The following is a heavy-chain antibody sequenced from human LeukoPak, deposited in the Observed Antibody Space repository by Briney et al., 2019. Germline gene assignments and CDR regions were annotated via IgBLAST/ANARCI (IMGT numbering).Heavy chain of an antibody. D-gene: IGHD2-8*02. V-gene: IGHV4-59*08. J-gene: IGHJ4*02. Sequence: PETLSLTCTVSVGSTTIHYCNWIRHPPGNGLEWIGYVFYPGYTNYNPSPKSPVTISLDTSKKQFSLRLSSVTAADTAVYYCATLGASGPDYWGQGTLVTVSS. CDR1: VGSTTIHY. CDR3: ATLGASGPDY. CDR2: VFYPGYT.